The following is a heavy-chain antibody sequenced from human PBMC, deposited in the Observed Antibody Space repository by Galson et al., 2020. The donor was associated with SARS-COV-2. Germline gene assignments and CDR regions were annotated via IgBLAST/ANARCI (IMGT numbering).Heavy chain of an antibody. Sequence: SQTLSLTCAISGDSVSSNSAAWNYVRQSPARGLEWLGRAYYRSRWYNDYPVSVKSRITIKADASKNQFSLQLNYVTPEDTAVYYCARESNIRFGISVVGSDYFDYWGQGILVTVSS. CDR2: AYYRSRWYN. J-gene: IGHJ4*02. V-gene: IGHV6-1*01. D-gene: IGHD3-10*01. CDR1: GDSVSSNSAA. CDR3: ARESNIRFGISVVGSDYFDY.